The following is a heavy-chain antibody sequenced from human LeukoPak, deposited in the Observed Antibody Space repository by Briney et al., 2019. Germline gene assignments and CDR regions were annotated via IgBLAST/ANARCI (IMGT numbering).Heavy chain of an antibody. CDR3: ARQFYHDSSGADY. CDR1: GDSIRTSSYY. V-gene: IGHV4-39*01. Sequence: SETLSLTCTVSGDSIRTSSYYWGRIRQPPGKGLEWIGSIYYSGTTYYNPSLKSRVAISMDTSKNQFSLKLTSVTAADTAIYYCARQFYHDSSGADYWGQRVLITVSS. J-gene: IGHJ4*02. CDR2: IYYSGTT. D-gene: IGHD3-22*01.